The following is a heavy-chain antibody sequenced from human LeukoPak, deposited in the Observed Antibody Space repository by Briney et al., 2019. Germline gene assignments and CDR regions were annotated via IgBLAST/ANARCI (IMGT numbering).Heavy chain of an antibody. CDR3: ARDPVEWELLLDY. D-gene: IGHD1-26*01. Sequence: GGSLRLSCAASGFTFSSYWMGWARQAPGKRLEWVANMNIDGSEKYYADSAKGRFTISRDNARNSVYLQMNSLRVEDTAVYHCARDPVEWELLLDYWGQGTLVTVSS. V-gene: IGHV3-7*01. J-gene: IGHJ4*02. CDR2: MNIDGSEK. CDR1: GFTFSSYW.